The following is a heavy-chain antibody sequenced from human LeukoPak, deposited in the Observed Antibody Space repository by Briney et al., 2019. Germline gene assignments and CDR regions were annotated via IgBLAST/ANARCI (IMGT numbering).Heavy chain of an antibody. V-gene: IGHV1-8*01. Sequence: VASVKVSCKASGYTFTSYDINWVRQATGQGREWMGWMNPNSGNTGYAQKFQGRVTMTRNTSISTAYMELSSLRSEDTAVYYCARFWTPYYGSGVTLFYYYYGMDVWGQGTTVTVSS. D-gene: IGHD3-10*01. CDR3: ARFWTPYYGSGVTLFYYYYGMDV. CDR1: GYTFTSYD. CDR2: MNPNSGNT. J-gene: IGHJ6*02.